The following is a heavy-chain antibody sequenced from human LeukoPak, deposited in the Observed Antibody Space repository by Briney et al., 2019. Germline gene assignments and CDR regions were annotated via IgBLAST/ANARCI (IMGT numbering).Heavy chain of an antibody. CDR2: IYYSGST. CDR1: GGSISSYY. D-gene: IGHD3-22*01. V-gene: IGHV4-59*01. J-gene: IGHJ6*03. Sequence: SETLSLTCTVSGGSISSYYWSWIRQPPGKGLEWIGYIYYSGSTNYNPSLKGRVTISVDTSKNQFSLKLSSVTAADTAVYYCARDSDDSSGDYYMDVWGKGTTVTISS. CDR3: ARDSDDSSGDYYMDV.